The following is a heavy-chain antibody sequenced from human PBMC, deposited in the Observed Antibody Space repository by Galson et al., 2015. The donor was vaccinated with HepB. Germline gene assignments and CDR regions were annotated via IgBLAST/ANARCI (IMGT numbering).Heavy chain of an antibody. J-gene: IGHJ6*02. CDR2: IYPGDSDT. CDR1: GYSFTSYW. Sequence: QSGAEVKMPGESLKISCKGSGYSFTSYWFGWVRQMPGKGLEWMGIIYPGDSDTRYSPSFQGQVTISADKSISTAYLQWSSLKASDTAMYYCARHGGQWLDNYYYYYYGMDVWGQGTTVTVSS. V-gene: IGHV5-51*01. D-gene: IGHD6-19*01. CDR3: ARHGGQWLDNYYYYYYGMDV.